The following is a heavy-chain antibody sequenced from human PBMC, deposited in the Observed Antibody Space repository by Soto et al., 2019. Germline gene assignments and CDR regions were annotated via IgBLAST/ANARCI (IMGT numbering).Heavy chain of an antibody. CDR2: ISANNGNT. Sequence: ASVKVSCKASGYTFTSYGISWVRQAPGQGLEWMGWISANNGNTNYAQKLQGRVTMTTETSTSTVYMELRSLRSDDTDVYYCARGLTCYDIVSDPDYGMDVWGQGTTVTVSS. J-gene: IGHJ6*02. D-gene: IGHD3-9*01. V-gene: IGHV1-18*01. CDR1: GYTFTSYG. CDR3: ARGLTCYDIVSDPDYGMDV.